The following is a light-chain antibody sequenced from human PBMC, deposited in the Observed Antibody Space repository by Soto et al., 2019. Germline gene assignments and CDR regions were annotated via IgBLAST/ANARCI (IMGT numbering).Light chain of an antibody. V-gene: IGLV1-40*01. J-gene: IGLJ2*01. CDR2: GNS. CDR1: SSNIGAGYE. CDR3: QSYDSSLSGVV. Sequence: QSALTQPPSVSGAPGQRVTISCTGSSSNIGAGYEVHWYQQLPGTAPKLLIYGNSNRPSGVPDRFSGSKSGTSASLAITGLQAEDEADYYCQSYDSSLSGVVFGGGTKVTVL.